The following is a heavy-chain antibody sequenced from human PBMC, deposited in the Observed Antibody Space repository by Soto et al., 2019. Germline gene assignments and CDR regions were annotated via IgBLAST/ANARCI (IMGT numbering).Heavy chain of an antibody. CDR2: ISSSSTTI. Sequence: EVQLVESGGGLVQPGGSLRLSCAASGFTFNTYNMNWVRQAPGKGLEWVSYISSSSTTIYYADSVKGRFTISRDNAKNSLYLQMNSLRDEDTAVYYWARDDSSGYYFDYWGQVTLVTVSS. CDR3: ARDDSSGYYFDY. V-gene: IGHV3-48*02. J-gene: IGHJ4*02. CDR1: GFTFNTYN. D-gene: IGHD3-22*01.